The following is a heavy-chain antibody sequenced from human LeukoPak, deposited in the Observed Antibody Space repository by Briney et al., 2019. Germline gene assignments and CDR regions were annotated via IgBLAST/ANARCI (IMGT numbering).Heavy chain of an antibody. CDR1: GYTFTSYY. J-gene: IGHJ4*02. V-gene: IGHV1-46*01. CDR2: INPSGGST. Sequence: GASVKVSYKASGYTFTSYYMHWVRQAPGQGLEWMGIINPSGGSTSYAQKFQGRVTMTRDTSTSTVYMELSSLRSEDPAVYYCARDGAEDYFDYWGQGTLVTVSS. CDR3: ARDGAEDYFDY.